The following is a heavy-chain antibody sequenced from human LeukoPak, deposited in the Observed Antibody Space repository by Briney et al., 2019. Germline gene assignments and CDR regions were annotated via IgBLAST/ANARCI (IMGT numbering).Heavy chain of an antibody. J-gene: IGHJ4*02. CDR3: ARERGRTVTIDY. CDR1: GGSFSGYY. V-gene: IGHV4-34*01. CDR2: INHSGST. Sequence: SETLSLTCAVYGGSFSGYYWSWIRQPPGKGLEWIGEINHSGSTNYNPSLKSRVAISVDTSKNQFSLKLSSVTAADTAVYYCARERGRTVTIDYWGQGTLVTVSS. D-gene: IGHD4-17*01.